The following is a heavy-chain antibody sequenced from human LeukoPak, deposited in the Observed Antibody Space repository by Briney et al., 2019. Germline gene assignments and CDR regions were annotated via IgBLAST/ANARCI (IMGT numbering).Heavy chain of an antibody. CDR1: GYTFTSNY. Sequence: GASVKVSCKAFGYTFTSNYMHWVRQAPGQGPEWMGVISPSGGSTTYAQKFQGRVTMTTDTSTSTAYMELRSLRSDDTAVYYCRLWSGAFDIWGQGTMVTVSS. D-gene: IGHD3-10*01. J-gene: IGHJ3*02. V-gene: IGHV1-46*01. CDR2: ISPSGGST. CDR3: RLWSGAFDI.